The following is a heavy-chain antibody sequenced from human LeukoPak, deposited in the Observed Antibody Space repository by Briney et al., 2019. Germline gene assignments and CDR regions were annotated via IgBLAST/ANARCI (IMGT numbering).Heavy chain of an antibody. CDR3: ARDVVVPAATYGYYYYYMDV. Sequence: SQTLSLTCTVFGGSISSGGYYWSWIRQHPGKGLEWIGYIYYSGSTYYNPSLKSRVTISVNTSKNQFSLKLSSVAAADTAVYYCARDVVVPAATYGYYYYYMDVWGKGTTVTVSS. CDR2: IYYSGST. CDR1: GGSISSGGYY. J-gene: IGHJ6*03. V-gene: IGHV4-30-4*08. D-gene: IGHD2-2*01.